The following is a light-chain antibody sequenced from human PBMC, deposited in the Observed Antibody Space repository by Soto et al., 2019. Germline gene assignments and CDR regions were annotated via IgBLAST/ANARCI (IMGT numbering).Light chain of an antibody. V-gene: IGLV2-18*02. CDR2: EVS. CDR3: CSYICSHTLV. Sequence: QSALTQPRSVSGSLGQSVTISCTGTSTDLDSYHRVSWYQKPPGTAPKLMIYEVSKRPSGVPDRFSGLKSGDTAFLTISGLQAEDEADYYYCSYICSHTLVFGTRTKVTVL. CDR1: STDLDSYHR. J-gene: IGLJ1*01.